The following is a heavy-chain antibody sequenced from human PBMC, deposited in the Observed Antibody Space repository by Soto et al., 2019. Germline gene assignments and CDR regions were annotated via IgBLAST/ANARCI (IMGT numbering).Heavy chain of an antibody. J-gene: IGHJ4*02. D-gene: IGHD4-4*01. V-gene: IGHV4-34*01. CDR1: GGSFSGYY. Sequence: QVQLQQWGAGLLKPSETLSLTCAVYGGSFSGYYWSWIRQPPGKGLEWIGEINHSRSTNYNPSLKIGXXIXVXXCKNQCSLKLSSVTAADPAVYYCARVQRRSNHPDYWGQGTLVTVSS. CDR2: INHSRST. CDR3: ARVQRRSNHPDY.